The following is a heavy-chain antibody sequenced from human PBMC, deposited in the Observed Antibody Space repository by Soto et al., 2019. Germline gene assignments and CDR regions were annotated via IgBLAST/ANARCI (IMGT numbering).Heavy chain of an antibody. Sequence: GESLKISCKGSGYSFTSYWISWVRQMPGKGPEWMGRIDPSDSYTNYSPPFQGHVTISADKSISTAYLQWSSLKASDTAMYYCARLVDTAMGTDDYWGQGTLVTVSS. J-gene: IGHJ4*02. CDR1: GYSFTSYW. CDR3: ARLVDTAMGTDDY. D-gene: IGHD5-18*01. V-gene: IGHV5-10-1*01. CDR2: IDPSDSYT.